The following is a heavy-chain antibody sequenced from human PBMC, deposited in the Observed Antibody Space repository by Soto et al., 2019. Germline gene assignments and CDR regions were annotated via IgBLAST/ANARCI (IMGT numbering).Heavy chain of an antibody. CDR1: GASVSTYS. CDR3: ARGGTYGSAVFNWFDP. CDR2: IHYNGGT. J-gene: IGHJ5*02. Sequence: LSLTFSVTGASVSTYSWSWIRQSPGKGLEWIGYIHYNGGTNYTPSLRSRVTISVDTSKNQLSLNLTSLTAADTAVYYCARGGTYGSAVFNWFDPWGQGTLVTVSS. V-gene: IGHV4-59*02. D-gene: IGHD3-10*01.